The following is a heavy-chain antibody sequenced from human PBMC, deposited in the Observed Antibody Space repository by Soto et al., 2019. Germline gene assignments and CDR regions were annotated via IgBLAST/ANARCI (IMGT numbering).Heavy chain of an antibody. Sequence: QVQLVESGGGVVQPGRSLRLSCAASGFTFSSYGMHWVRQAPGKGLERVAVISYDGSNKYYTDSVKGRFTISRDNSKNTLYLQINSLRAEDTAVYYCAKDVTTSGLFYYGMDVWGQGTTDTVSS. CDR1: GFTFSSYG. V-gene: IGHV3-30*18. CDR2: ISYDGSNK. J-gene: IGHJ6*02. D-gene: IGHD3-22*01. CDR3: AKDVTTSGLFYYGMDV.